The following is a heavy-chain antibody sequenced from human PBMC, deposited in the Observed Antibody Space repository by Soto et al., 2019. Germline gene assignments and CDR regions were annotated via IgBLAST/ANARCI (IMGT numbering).Heavy chain of an antibody. CDR1: GGSFSGYY. Sequence: TLSLTCAGYGGSFSGYYWSWIRQPPGKGLEWIGEINHSGSTNYNPSLKSRVTISVDTSKNQFSLKLSSVTAADTAVYYCARNYDFWSGHYGYYYYGMDVWGQGTTVTVSS. CDR3: ARNYDFWSGHYGYYYYGMDV. J-gene: IGHJ6*02. CDR2: INHSGST. V-gene: IGHV4-34*01. D-gene: IGHD3-3*01.